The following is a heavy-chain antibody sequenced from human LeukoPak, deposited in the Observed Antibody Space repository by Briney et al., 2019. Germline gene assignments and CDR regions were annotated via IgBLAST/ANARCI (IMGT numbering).Heavy chain of an antibody. CDR2: IYYSGST. CDR1: GGSISSSSYY. J-gene: IGHJ6*02. CDR3: ARHINGGPYDSLDV. V-gene: IGHV4-39*01. Sequence: SVTLPLTCTVSGGSISSSSYYWGWIRRPPGKGLEWIGSIYYSGSTYYNPSLKSRVTISVDTSKNQFSLKLSSVTAADTAVYYCARHINGGPYDSLDVWGQGTTVTVSS. D-gene: IGHD3-3*01.